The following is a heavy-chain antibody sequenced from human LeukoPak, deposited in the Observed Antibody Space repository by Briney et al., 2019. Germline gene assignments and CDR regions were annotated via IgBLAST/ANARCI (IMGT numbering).Heavy chain of an antibody. CDR3: ARGRSDSSGYSNIYYYYYGMDV. V-gene: IGHV4-31*03. D-gene: IGHD3-22*01. J-gene: IGHJ6*02. CDR2: IYHSGST. Sequence: NPSETLSLTCTVSGGSISSGGYYWSWIRQHPGKGLEWIGYIYHSGSTYYNPSLKSRVTISVDTSKNQFSLKLSSVTAADTAVYYCARGRSDSSGYSNIYYYYYGMDVWGQGTTVTVSS. CDR1: GGSISSGGYY.